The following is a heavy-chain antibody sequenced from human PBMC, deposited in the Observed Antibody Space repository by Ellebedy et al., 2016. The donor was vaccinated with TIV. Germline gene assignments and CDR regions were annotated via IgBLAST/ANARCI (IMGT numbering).Heavy chain of an antibody. D-gene: IGHD6-19*01. J-gene: IGHJ4*02. CDR1: GYTFTNFW. V-gene: IGHV5-51*01. CDR2: IYPGDSDT. Sequence: PGGSLRLSCKGSGYTFTNFWIDRVRQMPGKGLEWMGIIYPGDSDTRYSPSFQGQVTISADKSSSTAYLQWSGLKASDTAMYYCARQSRAGTFDYWGQGTLVTVSS. CDR3: ARQSRAGTFDY.